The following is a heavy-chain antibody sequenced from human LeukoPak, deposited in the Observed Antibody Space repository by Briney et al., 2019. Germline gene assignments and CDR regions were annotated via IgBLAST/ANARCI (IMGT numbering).Heavy chain of an antibody. J-gene: IGHJ5*02. V-gene: IGHV4-59*01. CDR1: GGSISSYY. Sequence: SETLSLTCTVSGGSISSYYWSWIRQPPGEGLEWVGYIYYSGSTNYNPSLKSRVTISVDTSKNQFSLKLSSVTAADTAVYYCARKNRYGGYVWFDPWGQGTLVTASS. CDR2: IYYSGST. CDR3: ARKNRYGGYVWFDP. D-gene: IGHD5-12*01.